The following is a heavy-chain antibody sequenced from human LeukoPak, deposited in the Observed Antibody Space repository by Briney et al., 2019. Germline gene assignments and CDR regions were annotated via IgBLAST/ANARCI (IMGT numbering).Heavy chain of an antibody. CDR1: GGSFSGYY. Sequence: SETLSLTCAVYGGSFSGYYWSWIRQPPGKGLEWTGYIYYSGSTNYNPSLKSRVTILVDTSKNQFSLKLSSVTAADTAVYYCARASGADTGGIYYYYGMDVWGQGTTVTVSS. J-gene: IGHJ6*02. CDR2: IYYSGST. V-gene: IGHV4-59*01. D-gene: IGHD5-18*01. CDR3: ARASGADTGGIYYYYGMDV.